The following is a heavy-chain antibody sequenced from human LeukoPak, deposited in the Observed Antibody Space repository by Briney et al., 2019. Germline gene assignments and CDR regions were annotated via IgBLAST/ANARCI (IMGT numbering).Heavy chain of an antibody. CDR1: GGSISSYY. Sequence: SETLSLTCTVSGGSISSYYWSWLRQPPGKGLEWIGYIYYSGSTNYNPSLKSRVTISVDTSKNQFSLKLSYVTAADTAVYYCARVRIAAAGTGLYFDYWGQGTLVTVSS. J-gene: IGHJ4*02. CDR3: ARVRIAAAGTGLYFDY. V-gene: IGHV4-59*01. D-gene: IGHD6-13*01. CDR2: IYYSGST.